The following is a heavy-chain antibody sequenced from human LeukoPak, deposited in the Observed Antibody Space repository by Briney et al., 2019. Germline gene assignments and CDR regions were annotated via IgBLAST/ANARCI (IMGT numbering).Heavy chain of an antibody. Sequence: GGSLRLSCAASRFTFSNYAMSWVRQAPGKGLEWVSRISNSGGSTYHADSVKGRFTISRDNSRNTLYLQMSSLRAEDTAVYYCAKYHGGTYSSGPVYFDYWGQGTLVTVSS. CDR2: ISNSGGST. J-gene: IGHJ4*02. V-gene: IGHV3-23*01. D-gene: IGHD6-19*01. CDR1: RFTFSNYA. CDR3: AKYHGGTYSSGPVYFDY.